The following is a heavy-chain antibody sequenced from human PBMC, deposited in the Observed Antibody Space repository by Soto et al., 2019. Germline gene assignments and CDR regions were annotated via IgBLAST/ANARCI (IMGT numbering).Heavy chain of an antibody. V-gene: IGHV3-15*07. Sequence: PGGSLRLSCAASGFTFSNAWMNWVRQAPGKGLEWVGRIKSKTDGGTTDYAAPVKGRFTISRDDSKNTLYLQMNSLKTEDTAVYYCTTASSVATKHPYYYYGMDVWGQGTTVTVSS. CDR1: GFTFSNAW. CDR2: IKSKTDGGTT. CDR3: TTASSVATKHPYYYYGMDV. J-gene: IGHJ6*02. D-gene: IGHD5-12*01.